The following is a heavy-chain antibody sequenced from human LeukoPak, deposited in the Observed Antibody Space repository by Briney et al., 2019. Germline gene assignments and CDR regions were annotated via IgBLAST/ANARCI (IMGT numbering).Heavy chain of an antibody. Sequence: SETLSLTCTVSGGSITSGNYYWGWIRQPPGKGLEWIGDIFFTGSTYYSPSLKSRVAISVGTSTTQFSLKLTSVTAADTAVYYCARQIASSGYLPWAFDIWGQGTVVTVSS. CDR3: ARQIASSGYLPWAFDI. CDR2: IFFTGST. CDR1: GGSITSGNYY. J-gene: IGHJ3*02. V-gene: IGHV4-39*01. D-gene: IGHD3-22*01.